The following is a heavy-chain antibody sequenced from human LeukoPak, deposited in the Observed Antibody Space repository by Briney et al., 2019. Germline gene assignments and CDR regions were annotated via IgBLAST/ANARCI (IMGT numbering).Heavy chain of an antibody. CDR1: GGSISSGDYY. Sequence: SQTLSLTCTVSGGSISSGDYYWSWIRQPPGKGLEWIGYIYYSGSTYYNPSLKSRVTISVDTSKNQFSLKLSSVTAADTAVYYCARGSVVPADPIVMSWFDPWGQGTLVTVSS. D-gene: IGHD2-2*01. V-gene: IGHV4-30-4*08. CDR3: ARGSVVPADPIVMSWFDP. J-gene: IGHJ5*02. CDR2: IYYSGST.